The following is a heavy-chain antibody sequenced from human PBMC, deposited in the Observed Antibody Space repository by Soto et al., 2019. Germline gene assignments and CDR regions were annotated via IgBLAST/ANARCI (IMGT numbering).Heavy chain of an antibody. Sequence: SETLSLTCTVSGGSISSSNSYWGWIRQPPGKGLEWIGSIYYIGSTYYNPSLKSRVSISVDTSKNQFSLKLSSVTAADTAVYYCARRGFMGATTIDYWGQGTLVTVSS. D-gene: IGHD1-26*01. CDR1: GGSISSSNSY. J-gene: IGHJ4*02. V-gene: IGHV4-39*01. CDR3: ARRGFMGATTIDY. CDR2: IYYIGST.